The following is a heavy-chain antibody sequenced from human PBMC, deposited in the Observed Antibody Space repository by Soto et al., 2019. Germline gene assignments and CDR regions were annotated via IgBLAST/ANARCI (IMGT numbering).Heavy chain of an antibody. D-gene: IGHD3-3*01. CDR1: DTPSPAT. J-gene: IGHJ6*03. CDR3: ARATGHYSLRFLDTYYYYMDV. CDR2: INPNSGGT. V-gene: IGHV1-2*04. Sequence: ASVKSPARLLDTPSPATICTGCDRPLQGLEWMGWINPNSGGTNYAQKFQGWVTMTRDTSISTAYMELSRLRSDDTAVYYCARATGHYSLRFLDTYYYYMDVWGKGTTVTVSS.